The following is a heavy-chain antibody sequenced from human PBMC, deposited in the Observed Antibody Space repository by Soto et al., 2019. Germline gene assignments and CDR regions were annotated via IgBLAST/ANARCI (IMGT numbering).Heavy chain of an antibody. CDR2: IIYDGSNK. Sequence: QVQLVESGGGVVQPGRSLRLSCAASGLTFSRYAMHWVRQAPGKGLEWVAVIIYDGSNKHYADSVQGRFTISRDNSKNTLYLQMNSLRAEDTAVYYCAAELGNTGYDGHDYWGQGTLLTVSS. V-gene: IGHV3-30*04. CDR3: AAELGNTGYDGHDY. D-gene: IGHD5-12*01. CDR1: GLTFSRYA. J-gene: IGHJ4*02.